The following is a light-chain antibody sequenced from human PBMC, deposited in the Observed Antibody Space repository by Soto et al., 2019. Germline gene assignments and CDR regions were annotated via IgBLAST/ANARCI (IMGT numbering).Light chain of an antibody. V-gene: IGKV3-20*01. CDR3: QQYSTSSPRYT. CDR1: QSVSSNF. J-gene: IGKJ2*01. CDR2: NAS. Sequence: EIVLTQSPGTLSLSPGERATIFCRASQSVSSNFVAWYQQKPGQAPRLLIYNASRRPAGIPDRFSGSGSGTDFTLTISRLEPEDVAVYYCQQYSTSSPRYTFGQGTKLEIK.